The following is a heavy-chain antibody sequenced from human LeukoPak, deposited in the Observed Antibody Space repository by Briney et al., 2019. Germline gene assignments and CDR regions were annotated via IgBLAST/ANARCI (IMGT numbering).Heavy chain of an antibody. D-gene: IGHD2-15*01. CDR1: GGSISSHY. CDR3: GRDALVGYFSYYYMDV. Sequence: PSETLSLTCTVSGGSISSHYWTWIRQSPVKGLEWIGDISNSGSTSYNPSLKSRVTISIDTSKNQFSLKLSSVTAADTAVYYCGRDALVGYFSYYYMDVWGKG. V-gene: IGHV4-59*11. CDR2: ISNSGST. J-gene: IGHJ6*03.